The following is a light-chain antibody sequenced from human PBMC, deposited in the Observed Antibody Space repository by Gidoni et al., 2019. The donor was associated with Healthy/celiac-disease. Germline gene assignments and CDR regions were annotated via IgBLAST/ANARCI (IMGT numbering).Light chain of an antibody. CDR2: SNN. CDR1: SPNIGSNT. CDR3: AACDDSLKAGYV. Sequence: QSVLTQPPSASGTPGPSVTISCSGSSPNIGSNTGNWYEQLPGTAPKLPIYSNNQRPSGVPDRFSGSKSGTSASLAISGLQSEDEADYYCAACDDSLKAGYVFGTATKVTVL. V-gene: IGLV1-44*01. J-gene: IGLJ1*01.